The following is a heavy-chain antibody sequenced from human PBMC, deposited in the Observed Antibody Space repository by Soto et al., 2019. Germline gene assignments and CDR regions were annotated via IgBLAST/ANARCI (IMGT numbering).Heavy chain of an antibody. CDR3: ARRKERSGPHYFDY. J-gene: IGHJ4*02. CDR2: MNPYNGNT. CDR1: GYTFNTYD. V-gene: IGHV1-8*01. Sequence: GASVKVSCKASGYTFNTYDIYWMRQATGQGLEWMGWMNPYNGNTGYAQKFQDRVTVTRNTSISTVYMELSGLRPDDTAVYYCARRKERSGPHYFDYWGQGSQVTVSS. D-gene: IGHD6-25*01.